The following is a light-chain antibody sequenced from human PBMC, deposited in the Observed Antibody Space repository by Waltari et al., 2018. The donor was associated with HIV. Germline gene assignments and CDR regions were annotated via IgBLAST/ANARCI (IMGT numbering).Light chain of an antibody. CDR1: QSLLHNNGKNH. J-gene: IGKJ2*03. V-gene: IGKV2-28*01. Sequence: EIVMTQTPVSLPVTPGEPASISCRSSQSLLHNNGKNHLDCYLQKPGQSPQLLVYLGSIRASAAPVRFTGSRAGTDVTLNSSTVAAENVCIYYCMNGLQTLVSLGQATTLVL. CDR3: MNGLQTLVS. CDR2: LGS.